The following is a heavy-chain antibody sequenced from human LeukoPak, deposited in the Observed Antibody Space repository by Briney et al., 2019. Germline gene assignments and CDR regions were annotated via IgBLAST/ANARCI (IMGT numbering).Heavy chain of an antibody. CDR3: AKTGPYYFEF. CDR1: GFTFSSYG. CDR2: VSYDGSNK. Sequence: GGSLRLSCAASGFTFSSYGMHWVRQAPGKGLEWVAVVSYDGSNKYYPDSVKGRFTISRDNSKNTLYLQMNSLRAEDTAVYYCAKTGPYYFEFWGQGTLVTVSS. V-gene: IGHV3-30*18. J-gene: IGHJ4*02.